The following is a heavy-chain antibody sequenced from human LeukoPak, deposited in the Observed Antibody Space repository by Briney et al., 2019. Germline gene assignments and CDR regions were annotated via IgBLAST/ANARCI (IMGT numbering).Heavy chain of an antibody. CDR3: ARGNVLLWFGESS. CDR1: GGSISSGGYY. J-gene: IGHJ4*02. Sequence: SETLSLTCTVSGGSISSGGYYWSWIRQHPGKGLEWIGYIYYSGSTYYNPSLKSRVTISVDTSKNQFSLKLSSVTAADTAVYCCARGNVLLWFGESSWGQGTLVTVSS. CDR2: IYYSGST. D-gene: IGHD3-10*01. V-gene: IGHV4-31*03.